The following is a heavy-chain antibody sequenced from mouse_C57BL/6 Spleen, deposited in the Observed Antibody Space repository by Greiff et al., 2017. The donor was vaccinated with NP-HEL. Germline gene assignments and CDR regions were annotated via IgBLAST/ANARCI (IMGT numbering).Heavy chain of an antibody. Sequence: VKLQESGAELARPGASVKLSCKASGYTFTSYGISWVKQRTGQGLEWIGEIYPRSGNTYYNEKFKGKATLTADKSSSTAYMELRSLTSEDSAVYFCAIGDGYYEDYAMDYWGQGTSVTVSS. CDR3: AIGDGYYEDYAMDY. CDR1: GYTFTSYG. J-gene: IGHJ4*01. V-gene: IGHV1-81*01. D-gene: IGHD2-3*01. CDR2: IYPRSGNT.